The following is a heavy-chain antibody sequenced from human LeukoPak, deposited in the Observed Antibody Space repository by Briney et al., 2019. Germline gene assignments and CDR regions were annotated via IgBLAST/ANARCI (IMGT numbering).Heavy chain of an antibody. J-gene: IGHJ6*03. Sequence: ASVKVSCKASGGTFSSYAISWVRQAPGQGLEWMGGIIPIFGTAKYAQKFQGRVTITTDESTSTAYMELSSLRSEDTAVYYCARDRVLDSSGGSGPADYYYMDVWGKGTTVTVSS. V-gene: IGHV1-69*05. CDR1: GGTFSSYA. D-gene: IGHD6-19*01. CDR2: IIPIFGTA. CDR3: ARDRVLDSSGGSGPADYYYMDV.